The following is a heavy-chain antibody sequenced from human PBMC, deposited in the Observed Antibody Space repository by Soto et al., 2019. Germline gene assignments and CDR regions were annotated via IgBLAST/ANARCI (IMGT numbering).Heavy chain of an antibody. CDR1: GGSISSGAYF. CDR2: IYHGGST. Sequence: QVQLQESGPGLVEPSQTLSLTCTVSGGSISSGAYFWSWIRQPPGEGLEWIGPIYHGGSTYHNPSLKTRVTISVDTSKNQFSLNLNSVTAADTAVYYCAGGLSGDKVDYWGQGTLVTVSS. D-gene: IGHD7-27*01. V-gene: IGHV4-30-4*01. CDR3: AGGLSGDKVDY. J-gene: IGHJ4*02.